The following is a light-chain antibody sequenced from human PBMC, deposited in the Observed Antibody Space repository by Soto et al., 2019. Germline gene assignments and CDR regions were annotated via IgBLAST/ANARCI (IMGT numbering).Light chain of an antibody. CDR2: DAS. V-gene: IGKV3-20*01. CDR1: QSVSNIY. CDR3: QQYRNLIT. J-gene: IGKJ5*01. Sequence: EIVLTQSPGTLSLSPGERATLSCRASQSVSNIYLAWYQKRPGQAPRLLIYDASNRATGIPDRFSGSGSGTDFTLTISRLEPEDFAVYYCQQYRNLITFGQGTRLEI.